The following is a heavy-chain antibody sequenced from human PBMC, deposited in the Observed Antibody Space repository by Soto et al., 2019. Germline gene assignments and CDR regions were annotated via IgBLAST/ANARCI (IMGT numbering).Heavy chain of an antibody. Sequence: PGGSLRLSCAASGFNFGFFGMHWVRQAPGKGLEWVAFISGDGINTHYADSVRGRFTLSRDYSKKTMYLQMDTLREDDTALYYCARGNLSFDFDSWGQGTLVTVS. V-gene: IGHV3-30*03. CDR3: ARGNLSFDFDS. CDR2: ISGDGINT. J-gene: IGHJ4*02. D-gene: IGHD3-10*01. CDR1: GFNFGFFG.